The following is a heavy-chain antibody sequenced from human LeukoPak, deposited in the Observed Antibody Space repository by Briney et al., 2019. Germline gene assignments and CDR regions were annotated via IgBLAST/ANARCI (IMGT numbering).Heavy chain of an antibody. CDR1: GFTFSSYG. Sequence: GGSLRLSCAASGFTFSSYGMHWVRQAPGKGLEWVAVISYDGSNKYYADSVKGRFAISRDNSKNTLYLQMNSLRAEDTAVYYCAKEFRVYYGSGSYPDYWGQGTLVTVSS. CDR3: AKEFRVYYGSGSYPDY. V-gene: IGHV3-30*18. J-gene: IGHJ4*02. D-gene: IGHD3-10*01. CDR2: ISYDGSNK.